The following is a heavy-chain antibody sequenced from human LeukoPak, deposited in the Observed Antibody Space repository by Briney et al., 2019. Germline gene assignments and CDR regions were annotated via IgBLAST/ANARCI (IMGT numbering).Heavy chain of an antibody. CDR2: INPNSGGT. CDR1: GYTFTGYY. V-gene: IGHV1-2*02. Sequence: ASVKVSCKASGYTFTGYYMHWVRQAPGQGLEWMGWINPNSGGTNYAQKFQGRVTMTRDTSISTAYMELSRLRSDDTAVYYCAREYRYCSSTSCYEDWGQGTLVTVSS. CDR3: AREYRYCSSTSCYED. D-gene: IGHD2-2*01. J-gene: IGHJ4*02.